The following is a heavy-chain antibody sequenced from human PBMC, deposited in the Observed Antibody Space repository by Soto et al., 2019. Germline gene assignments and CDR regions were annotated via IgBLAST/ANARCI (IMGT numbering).Heavy chain of an antibody. CDR3: AKDPGQGDSSPNWFDP. CDR2: ISYDGSNK. V-gene: IGHV3-30*18. D-gene: IGHD6-13*01. CDR1: GFTFSSYG. Sequence: GGSLRLSCAASGFTFSSYGMHWVRQAPGKGLEWVAVISYDGSNKYYADSVKGRFTISRDNSKNTLYLQMNSLRAEDTAVYYCAKDPGQGDSSPNWFDPWGQGTLVTVSS. J-gene: IGHJ5*02.